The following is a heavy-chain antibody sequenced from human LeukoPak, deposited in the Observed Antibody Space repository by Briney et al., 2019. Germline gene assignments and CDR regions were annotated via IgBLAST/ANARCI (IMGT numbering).Heavy chain of an antibody. V-gene: IGHV3-23*01. J-gene: IGHJ2*01. CDR3: AKAFTSYWYFDL. Sequence: GGSLRLSCAASGFTFSNYGINWVRQASGKGLEWVSGIGGSDGRTYYADSVKGRFTVSRDNSRNTLYLQMNSLRAEDTAVYYCAKAFTSYWYFDLWGRGTLVTVSS. CDR1: GFTFSNYG. CDR2: IGGSDGRT.